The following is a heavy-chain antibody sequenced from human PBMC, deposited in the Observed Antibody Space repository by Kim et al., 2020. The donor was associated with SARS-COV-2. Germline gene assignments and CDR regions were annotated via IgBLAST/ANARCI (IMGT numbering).Heavy chain of an antibody. CDR3: ARGGPTINWFDP. D-gene: IGHD1-1*01. CDR1: GGSFSGYY. V-gene: IGHV4-34*01. J-gene: IGHJ5*02. CDR2: INHSGST. Sequence: SETLSLTCAVYGGSFSGYYWSWIRQPPGKGLEWIGEINHSGSTNYNPSLKSRVTISVDTSKNQFSLKLSSVTAADTAVYYCARGGPTINWFDPWGQGTLVTVSS.